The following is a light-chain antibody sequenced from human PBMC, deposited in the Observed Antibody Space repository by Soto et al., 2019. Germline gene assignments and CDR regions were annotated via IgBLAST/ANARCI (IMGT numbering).Light chain of an antibody. CDR3: QQRSNWPSVT. Sequence: EIVMTPSRATLSVSPGERATISCRASQSVSSSYLAWYQQKPGQPPRLLLYDASNRATGIPARFSGSGSGTDFTLTISSLEPEDLAVYYCQQRSNWPSVTCGQGTRLEIK. CDR1: QSVSSSY. CDR2: DAS. J-gene: IGKJ5*01. V-gene: IGKV3D-20*02.